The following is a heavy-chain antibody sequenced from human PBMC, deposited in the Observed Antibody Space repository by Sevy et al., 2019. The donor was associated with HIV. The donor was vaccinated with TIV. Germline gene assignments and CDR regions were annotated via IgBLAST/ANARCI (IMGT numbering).Heavy chain of an antibody. D-gene: IGHD5-18*01. J-gene: IGHJ4*02. CDR2: IYSGGST. CDR1: GFTVSSNY. Sequence: GGSQRLSCAASGFTVSSNYMSWVRQAPGKGLEWVSVIYSGGSTYYADSVKGRFTISRDNPKNTLYLQMNSLRAEDTAVYYCARSLYSYGPIDYWGQGTLVTVSS. V-gene: IGHV3-53*01. CDR3: ARSLYSYGPIDY.